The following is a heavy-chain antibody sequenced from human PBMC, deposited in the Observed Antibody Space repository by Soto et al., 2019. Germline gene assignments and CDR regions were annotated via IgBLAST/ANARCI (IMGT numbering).Heavy chain of an antibody. V-gene: IGHV5-51*01. Sequence: GQALKLSCMGSGCHVSTCHSSTTHWLAWVRQMPGEGLEWMGIIYPGDSDTRYSLSFQGQVTISADKSINSVYLQWSSLKASDTATYYCARLGFNYDFLSGYYNVHHYYGIDVWGQGTTVTVSS. J-gene: IGHJ6*01. D-gene: IGHD3-3*01. CDR2: IYPGDSDT. CDR1: GCHVSTCHSSTTHW. CDR3: ARLGFNYDFLSGYYNVHHYYGIDV.